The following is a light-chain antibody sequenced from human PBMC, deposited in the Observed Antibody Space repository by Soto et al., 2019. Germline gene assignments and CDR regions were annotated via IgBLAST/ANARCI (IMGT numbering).Light chain of an antibody. V-gene: IGLV2-14*01. J-gene: IGLJ3*02. CDR3: NSYTSSSTWV. Sequence: QAVVTQPTSVSGSPGQSITIPCTGTSSDVGGHKYVSWYQQHPGKAPKLMIYEVSRRPSGVSHRFSGSKSGNTASLTISGLQAEDEADYYCNSYTSSSTWVFGGGTKLTVL. CDR1: SSDVGGHKY. CDR2: EVS.